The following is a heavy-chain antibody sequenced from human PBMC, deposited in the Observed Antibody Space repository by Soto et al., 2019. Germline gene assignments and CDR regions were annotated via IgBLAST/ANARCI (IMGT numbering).Heavy chain of an antibody. Sequence: QLQLVQSAAEVKKPGASVRVSCKAYGYPFIKXXIXXIRQAPEQGLEWMGWIKVDSGYTNYAQKFQGRVTMTADTSSDTAFMELRSLRLDDTAVYFCATSYDTGFDPWGQGTLVSVSS. J-gene: IGHJ5*02. D-gene: IGHD3-9*01. CDR3: ATSYDTGFDP. CDR2: IKVDSGYT. CDR1: GYPFIKXX. V-gene: IGHV1-18*04.